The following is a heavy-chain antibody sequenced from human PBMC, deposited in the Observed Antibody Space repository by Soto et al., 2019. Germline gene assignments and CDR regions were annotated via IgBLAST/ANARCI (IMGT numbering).Heavy chain of an antibody. V-gene: IGHV1-8*01. CDR3: ARGPDTGSGSSYFDL. J-gene: IGHJ4*02. D-gene: IGHD3-10*01. CDR1: GYTFSSYD. CDR2: MNPNSGST. Sequence: VEVSCKTSGYTFSSYDVNWLRQAPGQGLEWMGWMNPNSGSTGYAQKFQGRVTMTRNTTISTAYMELSSLKSEDTAVYYCARGPDTGSGSSYFDLWGQGTPVTVSS.